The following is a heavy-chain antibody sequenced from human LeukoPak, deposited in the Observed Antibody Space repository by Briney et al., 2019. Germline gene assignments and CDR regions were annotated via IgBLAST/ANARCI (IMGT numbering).Heavy chain of an antibody. CDR3: AKRAVGAAYYFDY. CDR2: ISRSGDST. CDR1: GFTFSSYV. J-gene: IGHJ4*02. Sequence: PGGSLRLSCAASGFTFSSYVMSWVRQAPGKGLEWVSDISRSGDSTHYADSVKGRFTISRDNSKNTLFLQMNSLRAEDTAVYYCAKRAVGAAYYFDYWGQGTLVTVSS. V-gene: IGHV3-23*01. D-gene: IGHD2-15*01.